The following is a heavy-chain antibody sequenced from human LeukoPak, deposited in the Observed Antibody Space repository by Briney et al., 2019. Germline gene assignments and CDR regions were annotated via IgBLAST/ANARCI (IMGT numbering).Heavy chain of an antibody. Sequence: SETLSLTCTVSGGSFSSYYWSWIRQPPGKGLEWIGCLRYSGNTNHNSSLKGRVTISLDTSKNQFSLILSSVTAADTAIYFCARESSTTQTNLFDSWGQGTLVTVSS. CDR3: ARESSTTQTNLFDS. J-gene: IGHJ4*02. D-gene: IGHD3-3*02. V-gene: IGHV4-59*01. CDR2: LRYSGNT. CDR1: GGSFSSYY.